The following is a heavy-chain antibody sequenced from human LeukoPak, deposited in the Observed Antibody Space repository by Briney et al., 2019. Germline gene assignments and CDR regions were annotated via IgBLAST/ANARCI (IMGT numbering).Heavy chain of an antibody. V-gene: IGHV3-21*01. CDR1: GFTFSSYT. CDR3: ARGGAATGVDAFDI. CDR2: ISSSGNYK. Sequence: GGPLRLSCTASGFTFSSYTMNWVRQAPGKGLEWVSSISSSGNYKYYTDSLKDRFIISRDNAKNALYLQMNSLGAEDTAVYSCARGGAATGVDAFDIWGQGTMVTVSS. J-gene: IGHJ3*02. D-gene: IGHD2-15*01.